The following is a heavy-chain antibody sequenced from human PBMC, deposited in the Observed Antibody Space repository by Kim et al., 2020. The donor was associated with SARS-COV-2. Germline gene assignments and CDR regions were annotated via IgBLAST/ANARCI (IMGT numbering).Heavy chain of an antibody. V-gene: IGHV3-48*01. CDR2: STK. D-gene: IGHD4-17*01. Sequence: STKYSDTSVKGRFTISRDKAKNSLYLQMNSLRAEDTAVYYCARDYGGNLGYWGQGTLVTVSS. CDR3: ARDYGGNLGY. J-gene: IGHJ4*02.